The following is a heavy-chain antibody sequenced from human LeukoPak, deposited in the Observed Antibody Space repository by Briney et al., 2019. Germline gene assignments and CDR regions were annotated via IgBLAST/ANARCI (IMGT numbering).Heavy chain of an antibody. V-gene: IGHV4-39*01. CDR1: GGSISSSSYY. J-gene: IGHJ3*02. CDR3: ASFPYYYDSSGPRRGGAFDI. Sequence: SETLSLTCTVSGGSISSSSYYWGWIRQPPRKGLEWIGSIYYSGSTYYNPSLKSRVTISVDTSKNQFSLKLSSVTAADTAVYYCASFPYYYDSSGPRRGGAFDIWGQGTMVTVSS. D-gene: IGHD3-22*01. CDR2: IYYSGST.